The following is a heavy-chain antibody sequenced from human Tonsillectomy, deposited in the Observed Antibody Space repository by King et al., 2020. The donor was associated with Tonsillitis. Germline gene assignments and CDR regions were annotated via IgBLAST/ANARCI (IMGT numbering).Heavy chain of an antibody. CDR2: IIPIFGTA. V-gene: IGHV1-69*19. D-gene: IGHD3-3*01. Sequence: QLVQSGAEVKKPGSSVKVSCKASGGTFSSYVISWVRQAPGQGLEWMGGIIPIFGTANFAQKFQGRVTITADESTSTAYMELSSLRSEDTAVYYCARGYYDFWRGYYTVIEDAFDIWGQGTMVTVSS. CDR3: ARGYYDFWRGYYTVIEDAFDI. CDR1: GGTFSSYV. J-gene: IGHJ3*02.